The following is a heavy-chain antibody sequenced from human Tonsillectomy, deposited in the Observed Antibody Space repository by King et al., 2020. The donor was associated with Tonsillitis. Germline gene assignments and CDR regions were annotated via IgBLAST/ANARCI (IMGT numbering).Heavy chain of an antibody. Sequence: VQLVESGGGVIQPGRSLRLSCAASGFTFSSYAMHWVRQAPGKGLEWVAIISHGGTNKYYADSVKGRFTISRDNSKNTLYLQMNSLRPEDTAVYYCAGDQWRSTGSGWELLIAWYFDLWGRGTLVTVSS. CDR1: GFTFSSYA. CDR3: AGDQWRSTGSGWELLIAWYFDL. CDR2: ISHGGTNK. D-gene: IGHD1-26*01. J-gene: IGHJ2*01. V-gene: IGHV3-30-3*01.